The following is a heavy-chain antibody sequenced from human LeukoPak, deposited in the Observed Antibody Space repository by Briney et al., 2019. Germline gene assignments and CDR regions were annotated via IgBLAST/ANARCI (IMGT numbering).Heavy chain of an antibody. CDR3: ARDPSIVGDLYYFDY. Sequence: GGSLRLSCAASGFTFSSYSMNWVRQAPGKGLEWVSSISSSSSYIYYADSVKGRFTISRDNAKNTLYLQMNSLRAEDTAVYYCARDPSIVGDLYYFDYWGQGTLVTVS. J-gene: IGHJ4*02. V-gene: IGHV3-21*01. CDR1: GFTFSSYS. CDR2: ISSSSSYI. D-gene: IGHD1-26*01.